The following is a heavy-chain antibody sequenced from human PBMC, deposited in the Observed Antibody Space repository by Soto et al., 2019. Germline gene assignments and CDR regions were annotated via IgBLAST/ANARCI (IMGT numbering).Heavy chain of an antibody. CDR1: GGTFSNYA. CDR3: ARDLTVTTAFDP. V-gene: IGHV1-69*12. J-gene: IGHJ5*02. Sequence: QVQLVQSGAEVKKPGSSVKVSCKASGGTFSNYAISLVRQAPGQGLEWMGGIIPIFGTANYAQKFRGRVTLTADESTNTAYMELSSLRSEDTAVYYCARDLTVTTAFDPWGQGTLGTGSS. CDR2: IIPIFGTA. D-gene: IGHD4-17*01.